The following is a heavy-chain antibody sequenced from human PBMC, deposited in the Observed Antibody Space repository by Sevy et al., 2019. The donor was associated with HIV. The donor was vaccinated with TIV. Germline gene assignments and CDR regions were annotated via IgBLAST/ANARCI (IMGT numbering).Heavy chain of an antibody. Sequence: GGSLRLSCVGSGFTFSSFWMSWVRQAPGKGLEWVANIKRDGSEKNYVDSVKGRFTISRDNAKNSVYLEMNSLRAEDTAMYYCASRPSDLYYLGVFDYWGQGTLVTVSS. V-gene: IGHV3-7*01. CDR2: IKRDGSEK. D-gene: IGHD3-16*01. CDR1: GFTFSSFW. J-gene: IGHJ4*02. CDR3: ASRPSDLYYLGVFDY.